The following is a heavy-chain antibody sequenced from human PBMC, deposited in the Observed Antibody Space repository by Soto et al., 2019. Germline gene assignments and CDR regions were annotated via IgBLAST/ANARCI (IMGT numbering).Heavy chain of an antibody. CDR2: IYYSGST. J-gene: IGHJ6*02. D-gene: IGHD2-2*01. Sequence: PSETLSLTCTVPGGSISSGGYYWSWIRQHPGKGLEWIGYIYYSGSTYYNPSLKSRVTISVDTSKNQFSLKLSSVTAADTAVYYCAREGVVPAASSYYYYYGMDVSGQGTTVTVSS. CDR1: GGSISSGGYY. CDR3: AREGVVPAASSYYYYYGMDV. V-gene: IGHV4-31*03.